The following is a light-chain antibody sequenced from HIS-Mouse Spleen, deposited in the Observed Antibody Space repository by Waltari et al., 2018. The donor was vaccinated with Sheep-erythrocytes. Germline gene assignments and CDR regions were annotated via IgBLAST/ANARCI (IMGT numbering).Light chain of an antibody. CDR3: CSYAGSSTPWV. CDR2: EGS. J-gene: IGLJ3*02. Sequence: QSALTQPAYVSGSPGQSITISCTGTSSDVGSYNLFSWYQQHPGKAPKLMIYEGSKRPSGVCMRFSGSNASNTASLTISGLQAEDEADYYCCSYAGSSTPWVFGGGTKLTVL. CDR1: SSDVGSYNL. V-gene: IGLV2-23*01.